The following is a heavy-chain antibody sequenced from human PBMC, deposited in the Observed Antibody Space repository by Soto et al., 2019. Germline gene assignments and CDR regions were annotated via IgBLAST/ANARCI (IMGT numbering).Heavy chain of an antibody. CDR3: ARVALVRGLEVVTATYFDY. Sequence: EVQLVESGGGLVKPGGSLRLSCAASGFTFSSYSMNWVRQAPGKGLEWVSSISSSSSYIYYADSVKGRFTISRDNAKNSLYLQMNSLRAEDTAVYYCARVALVRGLEVVTATYFDYWGQGTLVTVSS. J-gene: IGHJ4*02. CDR1: GFTFSSYS. CDR2: ISSSSSYI. D-gene: IGHD2-21*02. V-gene: IGHV3-21*01.